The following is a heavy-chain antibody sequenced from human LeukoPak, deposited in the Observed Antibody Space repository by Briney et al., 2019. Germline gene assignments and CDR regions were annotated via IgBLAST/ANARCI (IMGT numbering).Heavy chain of an antibody. Sequence: GGSLRLSCAASGFTISSYAMSWVRQAPGKGLEWVSAISGGGGSTYYADSVKGRFTISRDNPKNTLYLQINSLRAEDTAVYYCAKYAGGLVSWGQGTLVTVSS. CDR2: ISGGGGST. V-gene: IGHV3-23*01. J-gene: IGHJ5*02. D-gene: IGHD2-21*01. CDR3: AKYAGGLVS. CDR1: GFTISSYA.